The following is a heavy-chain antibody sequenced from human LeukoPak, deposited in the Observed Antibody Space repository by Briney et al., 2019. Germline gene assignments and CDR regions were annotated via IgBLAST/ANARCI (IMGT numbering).Heavy chain of an antibody. V-gene: IGHV3-30*04. CDR2: ISYDGSNK. D-gene: IGHD2-21*02. Sequence: GGSLRLSCAASGFTFSSYAMHWVRQAPGKGLEWVAVISYDGSNKYYADSVKGRFTISRDNSKNTLYLQMNSLRAEDTAVYYCARDRVYCGGDCKPSFLDYWGQGTLVTVSS. CDR1: GFTFSSYA. J-gene: IGHJ4*02. CDR3: ARDRVYCGGDCKPSFLDY.